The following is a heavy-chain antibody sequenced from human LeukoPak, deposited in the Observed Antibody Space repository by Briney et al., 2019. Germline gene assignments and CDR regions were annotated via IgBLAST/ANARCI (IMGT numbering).Heavy chain of an antibody. CDR2: ISSSGSTI. CDR1: GFTFSDYY. D-gene: IGHD6-13*01. J-gene: IGHJ6*02. V-gene: IGHV3-11*04. Sequence: GGSLRLSCAASGFTFSDYYMSWIRQAPGKGLEWVSYISSSGSTIYYADSVKGRFTISRDNAKNSLYLQMNSLRAENTAVYYCARVYTPSPSSSWSYYYYYYGMDVWGQGTTVTVSS. CDR3: ARVYTPSPSSSWSYYYYYYGMDV.